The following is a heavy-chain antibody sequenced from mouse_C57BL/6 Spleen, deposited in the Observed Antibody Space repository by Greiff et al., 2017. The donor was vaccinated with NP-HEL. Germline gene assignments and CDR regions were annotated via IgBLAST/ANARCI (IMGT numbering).Heavy chain of an antibody. Sequence: VQLKESGPELVKPGASVKIPCKASGYTFTDYNMDWVKQRHGTSLEWIGDINPNNGGTIYNQKFKGKATLTVDKSSSKAYMELRSLTSEDTAVYYCARYGYYGSSPRAYWYFDVWGTGTTVTVSS. D-gene: IGHD1-1*01. CDR2: INPNNGGT. CDR1: GYTFTDYN. CDR3: ARYGYYGSSPRAYWYFDV. J-gene: IGHJ1*03. V-gene: IGHV1-18*01.